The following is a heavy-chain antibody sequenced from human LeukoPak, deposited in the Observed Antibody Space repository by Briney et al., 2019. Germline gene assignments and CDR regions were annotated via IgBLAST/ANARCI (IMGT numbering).Heavy chain of an antibody. D-gene: IGHD5/OR15-5a*01. J-gene: IGHJ5*02. CDR1: GFTFNNYA. CDR2: ISDSGGKT. CDR3: RRQFLVGVS. V-gene: IGHV3-23*01. Sequence: GGSLRLSCTAAGFTFNNYAMSWVRQAPGKGLEWVSHISDSGGKTYYADSVKGRFTISRDNSKNTLYLQMNSLSAEDTAMYYCRRQFLVGVSWGPGTLVTVSS.